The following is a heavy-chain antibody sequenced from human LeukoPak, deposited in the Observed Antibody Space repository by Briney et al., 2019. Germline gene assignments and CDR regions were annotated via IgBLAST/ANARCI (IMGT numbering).Heavy chain of an antibody. CDR3: AKDQGWRDGPLDY. CDR1: VFSFSSYG. CDR2: ISYDGTDK. D-gene: IGHD2-15*01. Sequence: PGGSLRLSCAASVFSFSSYGMHWVRLAPGKGLEWVSVISYDGTDKYYADSVKGRFTISRDTSKNTLDLQMNSLRAQDWAVYYCAKDQGWRDGPLDYWGRGTLVTVSS. V-gene: IGHV3-30*18. J-gene: IGHJ4*02.